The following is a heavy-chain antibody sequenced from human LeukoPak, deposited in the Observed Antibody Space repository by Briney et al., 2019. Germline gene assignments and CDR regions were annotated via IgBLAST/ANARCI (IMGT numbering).Heavy chain of an antibody. Sequence: GESLKISCKGSGYSFTSYWIGWVRQMPGKGLEWMGIIYPGDSDTRYSPSFQGQVTISADKSITTAYLQWSSRKASDTAMYYCARHHGSSPKAFDIWGQGTMVTVSS. CDR1: GYSFTSYW. CDR3: ARHHGSSPKAFDI. D-gene: IGHD2-2*03. CDR2: IYPGDSDT. V-gene: IGHV5-51*01. J-gene: IGHJ3*02.